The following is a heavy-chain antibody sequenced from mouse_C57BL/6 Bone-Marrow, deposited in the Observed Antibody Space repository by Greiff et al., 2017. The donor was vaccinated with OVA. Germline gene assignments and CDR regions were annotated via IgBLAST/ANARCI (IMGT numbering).Heavy chain of an antibody. V-gene: IGHV6-3*01. J-gene: IGHJ4*01. CDR3: TALYYGTAMDY. Sequence: EVKLVESGGGLVQPGGSLKLSCVASGFTFSNYWMNWVRQSPEKGLEWVAQIRLKSDNYATHYAESVKGRFTISRDDSKSSVYLQMNNLRAEDTGIYYCTALYYGTAMDYWGQGTSVTVSS. CDR2: IRLKSDNYAT. D-gene: IGHD2-1*01. CDR1: GFTFSNYW.